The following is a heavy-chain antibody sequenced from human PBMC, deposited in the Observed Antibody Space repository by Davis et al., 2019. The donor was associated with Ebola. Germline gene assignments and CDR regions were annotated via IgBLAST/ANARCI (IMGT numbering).Heavy chain of an antibody. CDR3: ARGYCSSTSSNPCSY. CDR2: INHIGST. V-gene: IGHV4-34*01. Sequence: SETLSLTCAVYGGSFSGYYWSWIRPLPGKGLEWIGEINHIGSTNYNPSLKSRVTLSVDTSKNQFSLKLSSVTAADTAVYYCARGYCSSTSSNPCSYWGQGTLVTVSS. J-gene: IGHJ4*02. CDR1: GGSFSGYY. D-gene: IGHD2-2*01.